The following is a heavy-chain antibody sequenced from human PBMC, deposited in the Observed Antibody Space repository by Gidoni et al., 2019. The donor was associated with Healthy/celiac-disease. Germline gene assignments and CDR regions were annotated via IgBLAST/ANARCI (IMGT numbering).Heavy chain of an antibody. CDR2: FDPEDGET. J-gene: IGHJ6*02. Sequence: QVQLVQSGAEVKKPGASVKVSCKVSGYTLTALSMHWVRQAPGKGLEWMGGFDPEDGETIYAQKFQGRVTMTEDTSTDTAYMELSSLRSEDTAVYYCATALSSCSSTSCYNYYGMDVWGQGTTVTVSS. V-gene: IGHV1-24*01. CDR1: GYTLTALS. CDR3: ATALSSCSSTSCYNYYGMDV. D-gene: IGHD2-2*02.